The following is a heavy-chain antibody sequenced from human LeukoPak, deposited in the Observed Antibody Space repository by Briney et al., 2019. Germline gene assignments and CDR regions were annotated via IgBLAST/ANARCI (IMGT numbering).Heavy chain of an antibody. CDR2: INSDGSST. J-gene: IGHJ5*02. Sequence: GGSLRLSCAASGFIFSTNWMHWDRQAPGKGLVWVSRINSDGSSTNYADSVKGRFIISRDNAKNTLYLQMNSLRADDTAVYYCARARLMNWFDPWGLGTLVIVSS. V-gene: IGHV3-74*01. CDR3: ARARLMNWFDP. CDR1: GFIFSTNW. D-gene: IGHD2-8*01.